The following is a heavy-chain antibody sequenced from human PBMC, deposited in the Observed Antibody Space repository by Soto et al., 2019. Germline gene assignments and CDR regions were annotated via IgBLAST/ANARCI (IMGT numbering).Heavy chain of an antibody. D-gene: IGHD3-22*01. Sequence: GGSLRLSCAASGFTFTSHGMHWVRQAPGKGLEWVAVISYDGSNTYYADSVKGRFTISRDNSKNTLYLQMNSLRAEDTAVYYCAKDLPGDYYDSSGYYSDWGQGTLVTVSS. CDR1: GFTFTSHG. CDR2: ISYDGSNT. V-gene: IGHV3-30*18. J-gene: IGHJ4*02. CDR3: AKDLPGDYYDSSGYYSD.